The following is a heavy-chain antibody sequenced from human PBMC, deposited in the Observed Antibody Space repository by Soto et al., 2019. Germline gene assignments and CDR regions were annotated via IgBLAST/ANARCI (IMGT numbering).Heavy chain of an antibody. CDR1: GYTFTSYA. D-gene: IGHD3-10*01. CDR2: INAGNGNT. J-gene: IGHJ4*02. V-gene: IGHV1-3*01. Sequence: ASVKVSCKASGYTFTSYAMHWVRQAPGQRLEWMGWINAGNGNTKYSQKFQGRVTITRDTSASTAYMEPSSLRSEDTAVYYCAKSTGGYYGSGSLNSWGQGTLVTVSS. CDR3: AKSTGGYYGSGSLNS.